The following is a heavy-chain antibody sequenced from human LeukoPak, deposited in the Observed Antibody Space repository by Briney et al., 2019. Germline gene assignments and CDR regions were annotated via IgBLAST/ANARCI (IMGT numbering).Heavy chain of an antibody. V-gene: IGHV1-8*01. CDR3: ARDVPNYYDSSGYLG. J-gene: IGHJ4*02. CDR2: MNPNSGNT. D-gene: IGHD3-22*01. CDR1: GYTFTSYD. Sequence: EASVKVSCKASGYTFTSYDINWVRQATGQGLEWMGWMNPNSGNTGYAQKFQGRVTMTRNTSISTAYMELSSLRSEDTAVYYCARDVPNYYDSSGYLGWGQGTLVTVSS.